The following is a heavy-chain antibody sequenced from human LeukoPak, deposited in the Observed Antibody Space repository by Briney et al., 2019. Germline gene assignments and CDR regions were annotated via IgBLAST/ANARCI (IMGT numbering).Heavy chain of an antibody. J-gene: IGHJ4*02. Sequence: GGSLRLSCAASGFTFSSYWMHWVRQAPGKGLVWVSRINSDGSSTSYADSVKGRFTISRDNAKNTPYLQMNSLRAGDTAVYYCARDHMSYYDFWSGYHLDYWGQGTLVTVSS. D-gene: IGHD3-3*01. CDR3: ARDHMSYYDFWSGYHLDY. CDR2: INSDGSST. CDR1: GFTFSSYW. V-gene: IGHV3-74*01.